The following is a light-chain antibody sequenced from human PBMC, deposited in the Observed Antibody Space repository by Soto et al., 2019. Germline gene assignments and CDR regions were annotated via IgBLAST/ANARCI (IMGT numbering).Light chain of an antibody. CDR1: SSNIGSNA. J-gene: IGLJ3*02. CDR2: TNS. CDR3: AAWDDSLNALV. Sequence: QSVLTQPPSASGTPGQRLTILCFGFSSNIGSNAVNWYQQFPGAAPQLLIYTNSQRPSGVPDRFSGSKSGTSASLAITGLQSEDEADYHCAAWDDSLNALVFGGGTKLTVL. V-gene: IGLV1-44*01.